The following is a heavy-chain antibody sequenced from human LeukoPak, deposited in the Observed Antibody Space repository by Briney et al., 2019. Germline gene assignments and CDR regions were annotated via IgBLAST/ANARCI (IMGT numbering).Heavy chain of an antibody. CDR2: ISGSGGST. J-gene: IGHJ4*02. V-gene: IGHV3-23*01. Sequence: PGGPLRLSCAASGFTFSSYAMSWVRQAPGKGLEWVSAISGSGGSTYYADSVKGRFTISRDNSKNTLYLQMNSLRAEDTAVYYCAKDRRIQLGASDYWGQGTLVTVSS. CDR3: AKDRRIQLGASDY. CDR1: GFTFSSYA. D-gene: IGHD5-18*01.